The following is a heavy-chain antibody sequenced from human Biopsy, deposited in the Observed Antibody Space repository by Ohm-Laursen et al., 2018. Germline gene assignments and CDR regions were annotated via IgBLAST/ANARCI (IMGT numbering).Heavy chain of an antibody. V-gene: IGHV4-59*07. CDR2: VYYTGST. J-gene: IGHJ4*02. CDR1: GDSISSYY. D-gene: IGHD6-19*01. Sequence: SDTLSLTCTVSGDSISSYYWSWIRQPPGKGLQWIGYVYYTGSTDYNPSLQSRVTMSVDMPKNQFSLKLSSVTAADTAIYYCARGMRSSGWPYFDSWGQGTRVTVSS. CDR3: ARGMRSSGWPYFDS.